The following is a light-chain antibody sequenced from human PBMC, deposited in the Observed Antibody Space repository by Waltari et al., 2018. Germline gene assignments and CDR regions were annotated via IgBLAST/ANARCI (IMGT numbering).Light chain of an antibody. J-gene: IGKJ2*01. V-gene: IGKV3-20*01. CDR1: QSVVRDY. Sequence: EVVLTQSPGTISLSPGETVTLSCRASQSVVRDYLAWYQQKPGQAPRLLIYGASTRASGIPDRFSGSGFETHFTLTISSLEPEDFAVYYCQQFDGSLYTFGQGTRLEI. CDR2: GAS. CDR3: QQFDGSLYT.